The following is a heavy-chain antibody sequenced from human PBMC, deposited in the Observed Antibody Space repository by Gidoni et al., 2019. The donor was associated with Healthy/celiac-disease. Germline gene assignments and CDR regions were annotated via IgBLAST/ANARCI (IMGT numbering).Heavy chain of an antibody. J-gene: IGHJ4*02. CDR1: GFTFSSYC. Sequence: EVQLVESGGGLVQPGGSLSLPCAASGFTFSSYCMHWVRQAPGKGLVWVSRINSDGSSTSYADSVKGRFTISRDNAKNTLYLQMNSLRAEDTAVYYCASAEDMGYSGYDFDYWGQGTLVTVSS. D-gene: IGHD5-12*01. CDR3: ASAEDMGYSGYDFDY. V-gene: IGHV3-74*01. CDR2: INSDGSST.